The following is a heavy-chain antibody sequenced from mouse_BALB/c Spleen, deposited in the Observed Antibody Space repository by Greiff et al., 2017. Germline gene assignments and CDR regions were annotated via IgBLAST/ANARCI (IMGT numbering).Heavy chain of an antibody. CDR3: ARDLYYFDY. CDR1: GFTFSSYA. J-gene: IGHJ2*01. V-gene: IGHV5-6-5*01. Sequence: EVQGVESGGGLVKPGGSLKLSCAASGFTFSSYAMSWVRQTPEKRLEWVASISSGGSTYYPDSVKGRFTISRDNARNILYLQMSSLRSEDTAMYYCARDLYYFDYWGQGTTLTVSS. CDR2: ISSGGST.